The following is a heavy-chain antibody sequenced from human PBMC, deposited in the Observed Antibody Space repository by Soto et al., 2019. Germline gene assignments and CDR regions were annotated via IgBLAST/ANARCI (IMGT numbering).Heavy chain of an antibody. V-gene: IGHV3-30-3*01. J-gene: IGHJ4*02. CDR1: GFTFSSYA. D-gene: IGHD1-1*01. CDR2: ISYDGSNK. Sequence: GGSLRLSCAASGFTFSSYAMHWVRQAPGKGLEWVAVISYDGSNKYYADSVKGRFTISRDNSKNTLYLQMNSLRAEDTALYFCAKELERLFDYWGQGTLVTVSS. CDR3: AKELERLFDY.